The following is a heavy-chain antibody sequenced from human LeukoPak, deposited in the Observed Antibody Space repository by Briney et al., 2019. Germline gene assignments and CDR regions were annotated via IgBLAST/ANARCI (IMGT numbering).Heavy chain of an antibody. CDR1: GGSISSYY. Sequence: SETLSLTCTVSGGSISSYYWSWIRQPPGKGLEWIGYIYYSGGTNYNPSLKSRVTISVDTSKNQFSLKLSSVTAADTAVYYCARIYSSSWYVYYFDYWGQGTLVTVSS. V-gene: IGHV4-59*01. D-gene: IGHD6-13*01. CDR3: ARIYSSSWYVYYFDY. J-gene: IGHJ4*02. CDR2: IYYSGGT.